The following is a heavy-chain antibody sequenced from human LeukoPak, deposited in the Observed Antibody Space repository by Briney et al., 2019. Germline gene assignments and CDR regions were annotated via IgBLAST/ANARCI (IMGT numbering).Heavy chain of an antibody. D-gene: IGHD6-13*01. J-gene: IGHJ4*02. CDR2: ISDDGSGT. CDR3: AKGSSPLGHFDY. CDR1: GFTFSSYA. V-gene: IGHV3-23*01. Sequence: PGESQRLSCAASGFTFSSYAMSWVRQAPGQGLEWVSSISDDGSGTYYADSVKGRFTVSRDNSESTLYLHMRSLRAEDTAVYYCAKGSSPLGHFDYWGQGTLVTVSS.